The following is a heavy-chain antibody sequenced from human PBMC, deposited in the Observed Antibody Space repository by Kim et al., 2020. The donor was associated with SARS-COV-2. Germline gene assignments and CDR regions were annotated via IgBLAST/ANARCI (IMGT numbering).Heavy chain of an antibody. CDR3: AKGGYSSGWYGAYDV. CDR2: ISGSGDSE. J-gene: IGHJ3*01. CDR1: GFPFSDYA. D-gene: IGHD6-19*01. V-gene: IGHV3-23*01. Sequence: GGSLRLSCTASGFPFSDYAMSWVRQAPGKGLEWVSLISGSGDSEFYGDSVKGRFSISRDNSKNTLFVQMNRLRVEDTALYYCAKGGYSSGWYGAYDVWGRGTMVIVSS.